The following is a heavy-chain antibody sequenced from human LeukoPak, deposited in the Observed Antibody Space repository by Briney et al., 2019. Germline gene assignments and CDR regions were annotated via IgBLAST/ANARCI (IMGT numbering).Heavy chain of an antibody. CDR1: GYTFTGYY. J-gene: IGHJ4*02. V-gene: IGHV1-2*02. CDR2: INPKSGGT. Sequence: ASVKVSCKASGYTFTGYYMHWVRQAPGQGLEWMEWINPKSGGTNYAQKFQGRVTMTKDTSISTAHMELSRLRSDDTAVYYCARLGEAGDPALYYFDYWGQGTLVTVSS. CDR3: ARLGEAGDPALYYFDY. D-gene: IGHD7-27*01.